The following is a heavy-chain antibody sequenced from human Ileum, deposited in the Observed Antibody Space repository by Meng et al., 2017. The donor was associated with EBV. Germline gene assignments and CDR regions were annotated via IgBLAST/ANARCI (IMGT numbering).Heavy chain of an antibody. CDR3: ARDGLSKQWLGLFY. V-gene: IGHV6-1*01. J-gene: IGHJ4*02. CDR2: TYYKSKWYN. CDR1: GDSVSSDSAA. Sequence: QVQLQPSGPGLVKPSQTLSLTCDISGDSVSSDSAAWNWIRLSPSRGLEWLGRTYYKSKWYNDYAVSVKSRIAINPDTSKNQFSLHLNSVTPEDTAVYYCARDGLSKQWLGLFYRGQGTLVTVSS. D-gene: IGHD6-19*01.